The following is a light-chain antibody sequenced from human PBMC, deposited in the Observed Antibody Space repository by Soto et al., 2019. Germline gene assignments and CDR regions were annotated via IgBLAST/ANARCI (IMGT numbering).Light chain of an antibody. V-gene: IGKV3-11*01. J-gene: IGKJ4*01. CDR2: GAS. CDR3: QQSYSTPLT. Sequence: EIVLTQSPGTLSLSPGERATLSCRASQSVSSYLAWYQQKPGQAPRLHIFGASTRATGIPARFSGSGSGTEFTLTISSLQPEDFATYYCQQSYSTPLTFGGGTKVDIK. CDR1: QSVSSY.